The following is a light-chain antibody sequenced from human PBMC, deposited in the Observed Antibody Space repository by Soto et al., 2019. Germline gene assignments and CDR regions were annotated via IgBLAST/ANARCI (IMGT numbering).Light chain of an antibody. CDR3: ASWDDSLNGAV. CDR2: ADN. CDR1: TSNIGTNT. Sequence: QSVLTQPPSASGTPGQRVTISCSGSTSNIGTNTVNWYQHLPGTAPKLLISADNQRPSGVPDRFSGSKSDTSASLAISGLQSDDEADYYCASWDDSLNGAVFGGGTKVTVL. J-gene: IGLJ2*01. V-gene: IGLV1-44*01.